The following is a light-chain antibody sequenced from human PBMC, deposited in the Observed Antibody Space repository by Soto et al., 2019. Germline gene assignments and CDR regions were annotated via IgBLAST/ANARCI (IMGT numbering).Light chain of an antibody. CDR3: QQYGSSPPCT. V-gene: IGKV3-20*01. CDR1: QSVSSSY. CDR2: GAS. J-gene: IGKJ2*02. Sequence: EIVLTQSPGTLSLSPGERATLSCRASQSVSSSYLAWYQQKPGQAPRLLIYGASSRATGIPDRFSGSGSGTDFTLTMSRLEPEDFAVYDSQQYGSSPPCTFGQGTKLEIK.